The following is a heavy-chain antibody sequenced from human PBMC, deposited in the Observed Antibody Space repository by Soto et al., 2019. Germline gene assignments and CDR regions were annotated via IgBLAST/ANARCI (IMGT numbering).Heavy chain of an antibody. V-gene: IGHV3-49*03. Sequence: PGGSLRLSCTASGFTFGDYAMSWFRQAPGKGLEWVGFIRSKAYGGTTEYAASVKGRFTISRDDSKSIAYLQMNSLKTEDTAVYYCTRDPDTAMVNRYYYYYFKDGWGKCATVTVSS. CDR2: IRSKAYGGTT. CDR1: GFTFGDYA. CDR3: TRDPDTAMVNRYYYYYFKDG. D-gene: IGHD5-18*01. J-gene: IGHJ6*03.